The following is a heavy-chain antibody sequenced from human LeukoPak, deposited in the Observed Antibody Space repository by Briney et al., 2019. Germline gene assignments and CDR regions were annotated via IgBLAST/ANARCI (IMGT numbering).Heavy chain of an antibody. CDR3: ARVGLDNTGWHISWFDP. D-gene: IGHD6-19*01. CDR2: ITTNGAST. Sequence: GGSLRLSFAASGFLFSDYYMTWIRQAPGRGLEWISYITTNGASTFYATSVKGRFTISRDNAQKSLFLQMDSLRAEDTAIYYCARVGLDNTGWHISWFDPWGQGTRVTVSS. V-gene: IGHV3-11*01. J-gene: IGHJ5*02. CDR1: GFLFSDYY.